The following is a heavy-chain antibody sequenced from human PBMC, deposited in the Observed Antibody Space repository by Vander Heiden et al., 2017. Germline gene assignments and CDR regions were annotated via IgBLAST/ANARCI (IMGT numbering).Heavy chain of an antibody. CDR1: GFTFRTYS. Sequence: EVQLVASGGGLFQPGGSLRLSCVASGFTFRTYSMNWVRQAPGKGLEWVSAISSSSSYIYHADSLKGRFTISRDNAKNSLYLQMNSLRAEDTAVYYCARGVIPDATRYYGMDVWGRGTTVTVSS. CDR2: ISSSSSYI. J-gene: IGHJ6*02. CDR3: ARGVIPDATRYYGMDV. D-gene: IGHD2-2*01. V-gene: IGHV3-21*01.